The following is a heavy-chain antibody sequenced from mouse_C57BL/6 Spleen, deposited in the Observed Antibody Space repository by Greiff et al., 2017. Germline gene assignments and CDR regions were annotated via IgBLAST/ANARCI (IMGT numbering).Heavy chain of an antibody. CDR2: IYPGGGYT. J-gene: IGHJ2*01. CDR1: GYTFTNYW. D-gene: IGHD2-4*01. Sequence: LVESGAELVRPGTSVKMSCKASGYTFTNYWIGWAKQRPGHGLEWIGDIYPGGGYTNYNEKFKGKATLTADKSSSTAYMQFSSLTSEDSAIYYCARSDDYDVFDYWGQGTTLTVSS. CDR3: ARSDDYDVFDY. V-gene: IGHV1-63*01.